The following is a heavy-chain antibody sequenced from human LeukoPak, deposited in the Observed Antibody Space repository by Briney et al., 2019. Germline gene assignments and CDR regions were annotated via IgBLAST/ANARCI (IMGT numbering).Heavy chain of an antibody. J-gene: IGHJ4*02. CDR1: RSSFNNYW. Sequence: GESLKISCQGSRSSFNNYWIAWVRQMPGKGVEWMGIIYPDDSETRYSPSFEGQITISADKSISAAYSHWSGLKASDTAMYYCARVRDWGANTPFDSWGQGTLVTVSS. CDR3: ARVRDWGANTPFDS. D-gene: IGHD7-27*01. CDR2: IYPDDSET. V-gene: IGHV5-51*01.